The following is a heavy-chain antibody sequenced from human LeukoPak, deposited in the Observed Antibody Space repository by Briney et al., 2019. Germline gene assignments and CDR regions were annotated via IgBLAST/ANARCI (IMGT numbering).Heavy chain of an antibody. D-gene: IGHD3-9*01. CDR2: ISSSGSTI. CDR1: GFTFSDYY. J-gene: IGHJ4*02. Sequence: PGGSLRLSCAASGFTFSDYYMSWIRQAPGKGLEWVSYISSSGSTIYYADSVKGRFTISRNKAENSLYLQMNSLRAEDTAVYYCARIVLRYFDWLLEAPMSYFDYWGQGTLVTVSS. V-gene: IGHV3-11*04. CDR3: ARIVLRYFDWLLEAPMSYFDY.